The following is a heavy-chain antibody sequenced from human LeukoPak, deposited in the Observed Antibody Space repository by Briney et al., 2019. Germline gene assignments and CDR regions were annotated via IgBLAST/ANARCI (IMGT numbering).Heavy chain of an antibody. CDR2: IIPIFGTA. CDR3: ASLYDYGDYFD. V-gene: IGHV1-69*13. D-gene: IGHD4-17*01. J-gene: IGHJ4*02. Sequence: ASVTVSCKASGGTFSSYAISWVRQAPGQGLEWMGGIIPIFGTANYAQKFQGRVTITADESTSTAYMELSSLRSEDTAVYYCASLYDYGDYFDWGQGTLVTVSS. CDR1: GGTFSSYA.